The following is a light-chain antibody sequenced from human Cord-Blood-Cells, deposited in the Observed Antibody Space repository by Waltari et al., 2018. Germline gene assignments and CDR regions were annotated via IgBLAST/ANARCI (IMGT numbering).Light chain of an antibody. V-gene: IGLV2-14*01. CDR3: SSYTSSSTWV. J-gene: IGLJ3*02. Sequence: QSALTPPASVSGSPGQSITLSCTGTSSDVGGYNYVSWSQQHPGKAPKLMIYDVSNRPSGVSNRFSVAKYGNTASLTISGLQAEDEADYYCSSYTSSSTWVFGGGTKLTVL. CDR1: SSDVGGYNY. CDR2: DVS.